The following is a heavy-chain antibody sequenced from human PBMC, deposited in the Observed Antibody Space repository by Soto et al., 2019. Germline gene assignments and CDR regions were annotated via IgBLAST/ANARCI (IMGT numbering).Heavy chain of an antibody. J-gene: IGHJ4*02. CDR2: INHSGST. D-gene: IGHD5-18*01. CDR3: ASASNRRGYSYGPDY. Sequence: SETLSRTCAFYGGSFSRYYWTGIRQPPGKGREWIGEINHSGSTNCTPPPKRPVTISVDTSKNQFSLKLRSVTAAATAVYYCASASNRRGYSYGPDYWGQGILVTVSS. CDR1: GGSFSRYY. V-gene: IGHV4-34*01.